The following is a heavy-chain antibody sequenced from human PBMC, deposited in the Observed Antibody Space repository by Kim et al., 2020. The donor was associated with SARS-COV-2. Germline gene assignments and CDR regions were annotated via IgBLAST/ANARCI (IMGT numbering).Heavy chain of an antibody. J-gene: IGHJ4*02. V-gene: IGHV3-23*01. D-gene: IGHD4-17*01. CDR3: AKGGDYGERYFAY. CDR2: ISGNGGST. CDR1: GFTFSSYG. Sequence: GGSLRLSCAASGFTFSSYGMSWVRQAPGKGLEWVSSISGNGGSTYYADSVKGRFTISRDNSNNTLYLQMNSLRAEDTAVYYCAKGGDYGERYFAYWGQGNLVTVSS.